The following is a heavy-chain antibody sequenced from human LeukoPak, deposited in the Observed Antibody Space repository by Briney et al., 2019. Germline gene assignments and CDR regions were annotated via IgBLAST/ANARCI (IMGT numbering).Heavy chain of an antibody. CDR1: DYSISSGYY. CDR2: IYHSGNT. CDR3: ARSCGSTSCYRY. Sequence: SETLSLTCAVSDYSISSGYYWGWIRQPPGKGLEWIGSIYHSGNTYYNPSLKSRVTISVDTSKNQFSLKLSSVTAADTAVYYCARSCGSTSCYRYWGQGTLVTVSS. V-gene: IGHV4-38-2*01. D-gene: IGHD2-2*01. J-gene: IGHJ4*02.